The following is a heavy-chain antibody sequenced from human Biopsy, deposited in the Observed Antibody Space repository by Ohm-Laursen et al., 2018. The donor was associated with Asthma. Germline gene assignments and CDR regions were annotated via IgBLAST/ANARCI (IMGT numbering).Heavy chain of an antibody. V-gene: IGHV3-30*18. J-gene: IGHJ3*02. CDR3: AKERYYDFWSGYPI. Sequence: SLRLSCAASGFSFSNFAIHWVRQAPGKGLEWVGVISKDASTQDYADSVKGRFAMARDNSKNTLDLQMNSLREEDTAVYYCAKERYYDFWSGYPIWGQGTMVTVSS. CDR2: ISKDASTQ. CDR1: GFSFSNFA. D-gene: IGHD3-3*01.